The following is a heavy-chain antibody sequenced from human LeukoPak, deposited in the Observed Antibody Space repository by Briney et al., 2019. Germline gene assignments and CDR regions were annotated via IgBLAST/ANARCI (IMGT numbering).Heavy chain of an antibody. CDR3: AKALSGRDSSSWYFSYYYYGMDV. CDR1: GFTFSSYA. Sequence: GGSLRLSCAASGFTFSSYAMSWVRQAPGKGLEWVSAISGSGGSTYYADSVKGRFTISRDNSKNTLYLQMNGLRAEDTAVYYCAKALSGRDSSSWYFSYYYYGMDVWGQGTTVTVSS. D-gene: IGHD6-13*01. CDR2: ISGSGGST. V-gene: IGHV3-23*01. J-gene: IGHJ6*02.